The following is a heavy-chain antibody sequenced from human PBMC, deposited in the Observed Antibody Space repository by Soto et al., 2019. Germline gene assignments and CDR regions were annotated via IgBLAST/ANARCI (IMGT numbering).Heavy chain of an antibody. Sequence: GGSLRLSCAASGFTFSSHWMTWVRQVPGKGLEWVANINQDGSDQYYVDSVKGRFTISRDKSKNTLYLQMNNLRAEDTAVYFCASNLGYCSGIRCYNYWGQGTLVTVSS. CDR3: ASNLGYCSGIRCYNY. CDR1: GFTFSSHW. CDR2: INQDGSDQ. J-gene: IGHJ4*02. V-gene: IGHV3-7*01. D-gene: IGHD2-15*01.